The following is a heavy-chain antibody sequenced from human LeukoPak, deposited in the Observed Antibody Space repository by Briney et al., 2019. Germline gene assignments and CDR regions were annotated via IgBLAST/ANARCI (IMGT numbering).Heavy chain of an antibody. V-gene: IGHV3-7*01. Sequence: GGSLRLSCAASGFTFSSYWMTWVRQAPGKGLEWVANINQDGSEIYYMDSVKGRFTISRNNAKNSLYLQINNLRAEDTAVYYCASRVWVGTTFHFYYYMDVWGKGTTVTVSS. CDR2: INQDGSEI. J-gene: IGHJ6*03. CDR3: ASRVWVGTTFHFYYYMDV. CDR1: GFTFSSYW. D-gene: IGHD1-26*01.